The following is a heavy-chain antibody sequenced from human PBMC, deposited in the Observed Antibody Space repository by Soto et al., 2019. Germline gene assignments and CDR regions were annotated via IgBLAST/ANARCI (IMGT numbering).Heavy chain of an antibody. D-gene: IGHD2-2*02. V-gene: IGHV3-7*01. Sequence: GGSLRLSCAASGFTFSSYWMSWVRQAPGKGLEWVANIKQDGSGKYYVDSVKGRFTISRDKAKNSLYLQMNSLRAEDTAVYYCARDRLDTPDAFDIWGQGTMVTVSS. CDR1: GFTFSSYW. CDR3: ARDRLDTPDAFDI. J-gene: IGHJ3*02. CDR2: IKQDGSGK.